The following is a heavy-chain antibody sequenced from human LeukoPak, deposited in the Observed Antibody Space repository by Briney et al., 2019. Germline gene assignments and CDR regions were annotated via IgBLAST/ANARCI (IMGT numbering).Heavy chain of an antibody. CDR2: IYYSGST. CDR1: GGSISSGDYY. CDR3: ARAGGSYYPGYFQH. Sequence: SKTLSLTCTVSGGSISSGDYYWSWIRQPPGKGLEWIGYIYYSGSTYYNPSLKSRVTISVYTSKNQFSLKLSSVTAADTAVYYCARAGGSYYPGYFQHWGQGTLVTVSS. D-gene: IGHD1-26*01. V-gene: IGHV4-30-4*08. J-gene: IGHJ1*01.